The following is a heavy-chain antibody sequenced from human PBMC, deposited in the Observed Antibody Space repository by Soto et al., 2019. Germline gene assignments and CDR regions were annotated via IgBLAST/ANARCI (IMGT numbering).Heavy chain of an antibody. V-gene: IGHV2-5*01. Sequence: QITLKESGPTLVKPTQTLTLTCTFSGFSLSTSGVGVGWIRQPPGKALEWLALIYWNDDKRYSPSLKSRLTITKETSKNQVVLTMTNMDPVDTATYYCAHRLGRQYSAGYCSSTSCYSVDWFDPWGQGTLVTVSS. D-gene: IGHD2-2*02. CDR1: GFSLSTSGVG. CDR3: AHRLGRQYSAGYCSSTSCYSVDWFDP. J-gene: IGHJ5*02. CDR2: IYWNDDK.